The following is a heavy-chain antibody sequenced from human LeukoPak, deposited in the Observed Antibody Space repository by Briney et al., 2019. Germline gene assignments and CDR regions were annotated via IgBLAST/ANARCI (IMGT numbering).Heavy chain of an antibody. J-gene: IGHJ4*02. D-gene: IGHD3-22*01. Sequence: GGSLRLSCAVSGISLSNYGMSWVRQAPGKGLEWVAGISGSGGGTDYADSVKGRFTISRDNPKNTLYLQMNRLRAEDTAVYFCAKRGVVIRVILVGFHKEAYYFDSWGQGALVTVSS. CDR1: GISLSNYG. V-gene: IGHV3-23*01. CDR3: AKRGVVIRVILVGFHKEAYYFDS. CDR2: ISGSGGGT.